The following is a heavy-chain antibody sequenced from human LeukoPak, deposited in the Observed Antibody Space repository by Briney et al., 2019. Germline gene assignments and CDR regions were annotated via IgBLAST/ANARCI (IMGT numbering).Heavy chain of an antibody. Sequence: SETLSLTCTVSGGSISSSSYYWGWIRQPPGKGLEWIGSIYYSGSTYYNPSLKSRVTISVDTSKNQFSLKLSSVTAADTAVYYCARDNVAGAFDYWGQGTLVTVSS. D-gene: IGHD6-19*01. CDR2: IYYSGST. J-gene: IGHJ4*02. CDR1: GGSISSSSYY. V-gene: IGHV4-39*02. CDR3: ARDNVAGAFDY.